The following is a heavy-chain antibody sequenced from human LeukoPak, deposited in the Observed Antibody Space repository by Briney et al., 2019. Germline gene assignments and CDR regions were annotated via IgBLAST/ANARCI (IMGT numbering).Heavy chain of an antibody. D-gene: IGHD4-17*01. J-gene: IGHJ5*02. Sequence: PSETLSLTCAVYGGSFSGYYWSWIRQPPGKGLEWIGEINHSGSTDYNPSLKSRVTISVDTSKNQFSLKLSSVTAAATAVYYCARGVTVTTQNWFDPWGQGTLVTVSS. V-gene: IGHV4-34*01. CDR3: ARGVTVTTQNWFDP. CDR2: INHSGST. CDR1: GGSFSGYY.